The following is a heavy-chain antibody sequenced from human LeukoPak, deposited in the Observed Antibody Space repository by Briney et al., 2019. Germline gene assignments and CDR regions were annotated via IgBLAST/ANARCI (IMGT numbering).Heavy chain of an antibody. Sequence: SQTLSLTCTVSGGSISSGSYYWSWIRQPAGKGLEWIGRIYTSGSTNYNPSLKSRVTISVDTSKNQFSLKLSSVTAADTAVYYCARDPEDYGSGSLWGQGTLVTVSS. J-gene: IGHJ4*02. V-gene: IGHV4-61*02. CDR2: IYTSGST. D-gene: IGHD3-10*01. CDR3: ARDPEDYGSGSL. CDR1: GGSISSGSYY.